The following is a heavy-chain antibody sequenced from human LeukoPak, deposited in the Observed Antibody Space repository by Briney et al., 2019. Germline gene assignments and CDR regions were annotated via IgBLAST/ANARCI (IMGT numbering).Heavy chain of an antibody. J-gene: IGHJ6*02. Sequence: PGRSLRLSCAASGFTFSSYGMHWVRQAPGKGLEWVAVISYDGSNKYYADSVKARFTISRDNSKNTLYLQMNSLRAEDTAVYYCAKEGLHYDILTGSIYYYGMDVWGQGTTVTVSS. CDR1: GFTFSSYG. CDR3: AKEGLHYDILTGSIYYYGMDV. CDR2: ISYDGSNK. V-gene: IGHV3-30*18. D-gene: IGHD3-9*01.